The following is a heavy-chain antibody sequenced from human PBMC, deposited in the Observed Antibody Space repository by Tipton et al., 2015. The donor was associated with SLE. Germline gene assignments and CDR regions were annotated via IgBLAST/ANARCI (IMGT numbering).Heavy chain of an antibody. V-gene: IGHV3-30*01. CDR3: SGGTYYYGMDV. CDR2: ISYNSGHK. Sequence: SLRLSCAASGFTFSSYGFHWVRQAPGKGLEWVALISYNSGHKYYADSVKGRITISRDNSENTLYLQMNSLRTEDTAVYYCSGGTYYYGMDVWGQGTTVTVSS. CDR1: GFTFSSYG. D-gene: IGHD2-15*01. J-gene: IGHJ6*02.